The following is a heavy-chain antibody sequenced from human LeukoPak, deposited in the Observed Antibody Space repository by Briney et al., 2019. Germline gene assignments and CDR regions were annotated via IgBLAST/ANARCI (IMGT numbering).Heavy chain of an antibody. CDR3: VRDQAGLDY. V-gene: IGHV6-1*01. J-gene: IGHJ4*02. Sequence: PSQTLSLTCDISGDTVSSNSGAWNWIRQSPSRGLEWLGRTYYRSKWYNEYAESVKSRINIKPDTSRNQFSLQLNSVTPEDTAVYYCVRDQAGLDYWGQGTLVTVSS. CDR2: TYYRSKWYN. CDR1: GDTVSSNSGA. D-gene: IGHD6-13*01.